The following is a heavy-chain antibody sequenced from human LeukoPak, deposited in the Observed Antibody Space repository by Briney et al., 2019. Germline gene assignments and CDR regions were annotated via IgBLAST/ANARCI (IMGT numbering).Heavy chain of an antibody. Sequence: PGGSLRLSCAASGFTFSSYGMHWVRQAPGKGLEWVAVLSYDGSNKYYADSVKGRFTIYRDNSRNTLYLQMNSLRVEDTAMYYCGRDWRLDYWGQGTLVTVSS. V-gene: IGHV3-30*03. CDR3: GRDWRLDY. D-gene: IGHD3-3*01. J-gene: IGHJ4*02. CDR2: LSYDGSNK. CDR1: GFTFSSYG.